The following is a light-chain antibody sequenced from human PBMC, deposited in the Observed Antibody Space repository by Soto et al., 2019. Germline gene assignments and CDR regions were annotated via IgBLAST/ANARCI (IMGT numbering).Light chain of an antibody. CDR2: SNN. CDR1: SSNSGSNT. V-gene: IGLV1-44*01. J-gene: IGLJ3*02. CDR3: AAWDDRLNGQGV. Sequence: QSVLTQPPSASGTPGQRVTIPCSGSSSNSGSNTVSWYQQLPGTAPKLLIYSNNQRPSWVPDRFSGSKSGTSASLAISELQSEDEADYYCAAWDDRLNGQGVFGGGTKLTVL.